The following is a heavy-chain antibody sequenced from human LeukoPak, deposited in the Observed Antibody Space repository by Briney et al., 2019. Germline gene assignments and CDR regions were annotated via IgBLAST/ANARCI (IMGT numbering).Heavy chain of an antibody. D-gene: IGHD3-10*01. CDR1: GYTFTTYA. CDR2: INTNTGNP. J-gene: IGHJ4*02. Sequence: ASVKVSCKASGYTFTTYAMNWVRQAPGQGLEWMGWINTNTGNPAYAQGFTGRFVFSLDTSVSTAYLQISSLKADDTAVYYCVREVAIGRAAREGLLNGGQGTLSPSPQ. V-gene: IGHV7-4-1*02. CDR3: VREVAIGRAAREGLLN.